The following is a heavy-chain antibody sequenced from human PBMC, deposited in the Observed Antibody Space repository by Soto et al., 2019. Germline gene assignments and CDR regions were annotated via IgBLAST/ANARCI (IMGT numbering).Heavy chain of an antibody. V-gene: IGHV1-2*02. CDR2: INPNSGDT. CDR1: GYTSTAYD. D-gene: IGHD1-26*01. Sequence: ASVKVSCKASGYTSTAYDLHWVRQAPGQGLEWMGWINPNSGDTNSAQRFQGRVTMTRDTSISTAYMEFSRLTSDDTAVYYCASRSGRYSEFDYWGQGTLVTVSS. J-gene: IGHJ4*02. CDR3: ASRSGRYSEFDY.